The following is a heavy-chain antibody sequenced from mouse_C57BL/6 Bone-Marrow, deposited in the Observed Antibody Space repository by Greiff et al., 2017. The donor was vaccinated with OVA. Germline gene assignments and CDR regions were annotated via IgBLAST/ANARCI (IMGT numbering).Heavy chain of an antibody. CDR3: ARHDYGFDY. V-gene: IGHV5-12*01. CDR1: GFTFSDYY. D-gene: IGHD2-4*01. Sequence: EVNVVESGGGLVQPGGSLKLSCAASGFTFSDYYMYWVRQTPEKRLEWVAYISNGGGSTYYPDTVKGRFTISRDNAKNTLYLQMSRLKSEDTAMYYCARHDYGFDYWGQGTTLTVSS. CDR2: ISNGGGST. J-gene: IGHJ2*01.